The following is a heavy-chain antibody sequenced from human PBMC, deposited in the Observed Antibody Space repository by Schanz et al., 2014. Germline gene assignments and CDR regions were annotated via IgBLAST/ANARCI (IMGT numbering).Heavy chain of an antibody. CDR1: GFSVSNTY. Sequence: EVQLAESGGGLIQPGGSLRLSCAVSGFSVSNTYMHWVRQPPGKGLEWVSAISGSGAGTYYADSVKGRFTISRDNAKNSLFLQMHSLRADDTAVYYCARSTYYDILTGQTHTRVDVRYFDLWGRGTLVTVSS. CDR2: ISGSGAGT. CDR3: ARSTYYDILTGQTHTRVDVRYFDL. D-gene: IGHD3-9*01. V-gene: IGHV3-21*01. J-gene: IGHJ2*01.